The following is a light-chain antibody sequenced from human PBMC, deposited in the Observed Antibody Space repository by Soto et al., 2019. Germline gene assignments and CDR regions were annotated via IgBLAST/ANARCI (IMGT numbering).Light chain of an antibody. V-gene: IGKV1-5*03. CDR2: KTS. J-gene: IGKJ1*01. CDR1: QSISSW. Sequence: DIQLTQSPSTLSASVGDRVTITCRASQSISSWLAWYQQKPGKAPKFLIYKTSNLESGVPSRISGSGSGREFTLTISSLQPDDFGTYYGQYYNNYFRTFGQGTKVEIK. CDR3: QYYNNYFRT.